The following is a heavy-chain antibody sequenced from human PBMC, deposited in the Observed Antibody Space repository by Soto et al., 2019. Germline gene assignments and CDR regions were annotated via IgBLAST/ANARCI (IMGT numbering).Heavy chain of an antibody. CDR1: GGSISSYY. V-gene: IGHV4-59*12. CDR2: IYNSGST. CDR3: ARGGWSDNWFVP. D-gene: IGHD6-19*01. J-gene: IGHJ5*02. Sequence: SETLSLTCTVSGGSISSYYWNWIRQPPGKELEWIGLIYNSGSTTYNPSLKSRVSMSVDTSKTQFSLTLSSVTAADTAVYYCARGGWSDNWFVPRGQGTLVTVSS.